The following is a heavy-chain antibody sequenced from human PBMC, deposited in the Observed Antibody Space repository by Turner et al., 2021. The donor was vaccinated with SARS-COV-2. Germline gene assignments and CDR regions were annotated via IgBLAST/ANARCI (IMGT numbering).Heavy chain of an antibody. J-gene: IGHJ4*02. CDR1: CGSFSGLY. D-gene: IGHD2-15*01. CDR3: ARAGNCAGGSCYFDY. CDR2: CDHSGST. Sequence: QVQLQEWGAGLVKPSETLSRTCANYCGSFSGLYWSWIRQPLGQGLAWIAECDHSGSTNTNPSLKSRFTISVDTSKNQFSLKLSSVTAADTAVYYCARAGNCAGGSCYFDYWGQGTLVTVSS. V-gene: IGHV4-34*01.